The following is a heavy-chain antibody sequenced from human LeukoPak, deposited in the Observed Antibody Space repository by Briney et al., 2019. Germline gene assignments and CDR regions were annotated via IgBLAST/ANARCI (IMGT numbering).Heavy chain of an antibody. J-gene: IGHJ6*03. D-gene: IGHD2-2*01. Sequence: PSETLSLTCAGYGGSFSGYYWSWIRQPPGKGLEWIGEINHSGSTNYNPSLKSRVTISVDTSKNQFSLKLSSVTAADTAVYYCARGPYCSSTSCYRPYYYYYYYMDVWGKGTTVTVSS. CDR1: GGSFSGYY. CDR3: ARGPYCSSTSCYRPYYYYYYYMDV. CDR2: INHSGST. V-gene: IGHV4-34*01.